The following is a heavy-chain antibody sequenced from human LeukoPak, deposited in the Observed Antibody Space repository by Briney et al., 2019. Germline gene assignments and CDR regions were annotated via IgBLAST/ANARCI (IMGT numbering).Heavy chain of an antibody. CDR2: TDGTT. CDR1: GFTFASYA. Sequence: PGGSLRLSCAASGFTFASYAMTWVRQAPGKGLEWVSSTDGTTYYADSVRGRFTISRDNSKNTLFLQMNTLRAEDTALYYCVACSGASCYGDRFDPWGQGTLVTVSP. CDR3: VACSGASCYGDRFDP. D-gene: IGHD2-2*01. V-gene: IGHV3-23*01. J-gene: IGHJ5*02.